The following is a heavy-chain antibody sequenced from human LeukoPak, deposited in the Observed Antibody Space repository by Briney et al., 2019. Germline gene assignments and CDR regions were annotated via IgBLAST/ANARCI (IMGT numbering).Heavy chain of an antibody. J-gene: IGHJ4*02. CDR2: IYYSGST. V-gene: IGHV4-39*01. Sequence: PSETLSLTCTVSGGSISSSSYYWGWIRQPPGKGLEWIGSIYYSGSTYYNPSLKSRVTISVDTFKNQFSLKLSSVTAADTAVYYCAGEILPAFDYWGQGTLVTVSS. CDR3: AGEILPAFDY. D-gene: IGHD3-10*01. CDR1: GGSISSSSYY.